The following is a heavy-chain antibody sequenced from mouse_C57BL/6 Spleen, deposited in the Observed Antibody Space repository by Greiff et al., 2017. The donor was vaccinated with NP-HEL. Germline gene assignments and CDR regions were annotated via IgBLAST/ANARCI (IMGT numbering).Heavy chain of an antibody. J-gene: IGHJ4*01. D-gene: IGHD1-1*01. CDR3: AREPIYGSSSLYAMDY. Sequence: VQLKESGAELVKPGASVKLSCTASGFNIKDYYMHWVKQRTEQGLEWIGRIDPEDGETKYAPKFQGKATITADTSSNTAYLQLSSLTSEDTAVYYCAREPIYGSSSLYAMDYWGQGTSVTVSS. CDR2: IDPEDGET. CDR1: GFNIKDYY. V-gene: IGHV14-2*01.